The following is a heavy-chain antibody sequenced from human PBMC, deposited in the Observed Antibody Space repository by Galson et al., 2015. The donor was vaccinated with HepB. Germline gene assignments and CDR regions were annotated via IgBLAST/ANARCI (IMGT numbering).Heavy chain of an antibody. J-gene: IGHJ6*03. V-gene: IGHV4-61*01. CDR1: GGSVSSGSYY. CDR3: ARVPHLSSGYSIYYYYYMDV. CDR2: IYYSGST. D-gene: IGHD3-22*01. Sequence: SETLSLTCTVSGGSVSSGSYYWSWIRQPPGKGLEWIGYIYYSGSTNYNPSLKSRVTISVDTSKNQFSLKLSSVTAADTAVYYCARVPHLSSGYSIYYYYYMDVWGKGTTVTVSS.